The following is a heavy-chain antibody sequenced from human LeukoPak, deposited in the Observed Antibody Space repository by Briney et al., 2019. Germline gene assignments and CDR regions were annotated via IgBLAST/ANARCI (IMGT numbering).Heavy chain of an antibody. V-gene: IGHV3-23*01. CDR1: GFTFTTYA. J-gene: IGHJ4*02. CDR3: AKCMSGSGVCLNFDS. Sequence: GGSLRLSCGASGFTFTTYAMSWVRQAPGKGLQWVSGISSGDSSTYYTDSVKGRFTISRDNSKNTLYLQINSLRAEDTAVYYCAKCMSGSGVCLNFDSWGQGILVTVSS. CDR2: ISSGDSST. D-gene: IGHD2-21*02.